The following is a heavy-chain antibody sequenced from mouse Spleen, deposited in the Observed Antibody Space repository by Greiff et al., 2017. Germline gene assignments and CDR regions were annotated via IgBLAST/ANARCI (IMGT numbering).Heavy chain of an antibody. V-gene: IGHV5-17*01. Sequence: EVQLVESGGGLVKPGGSLKLSCAASGFTFSDYGMHWVRQAPEKGLEWVAYISSGSSTIYYADTVKGRFTISRDNAKNTLFLQMTSLRSEDTAMYYCARLVTGAWFAYWGQGTLVTVSA. D-gene: IGHD4-1*01. CDR2: ISSGSSTI. J-gene: IGHJ3*01. CDR3: ARLVTGAWFAY. CDR1: GFTFSDYG.